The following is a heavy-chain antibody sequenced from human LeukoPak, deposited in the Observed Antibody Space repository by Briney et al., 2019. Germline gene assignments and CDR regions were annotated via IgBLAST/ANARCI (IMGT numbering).Heavy chain of an antibody. D-gene: IGHD2-21*01. CDR1: GGTFSSYA. CDR2: IIPILGIA. CDR3: AREGGYSGTDAFDI. V-gene: IGHV1-69*04. Sequence: SVKVSCKASGGTFSSYAIIWVRQAPGQGLEWMGRIIPILGIANYAQKFQGRVTITADKSTSTAYMELSSLRSEDTAVYYCAREGGYSGTDAFDIWGQGTMVPVSS. J-gene: IGHJ3*02.